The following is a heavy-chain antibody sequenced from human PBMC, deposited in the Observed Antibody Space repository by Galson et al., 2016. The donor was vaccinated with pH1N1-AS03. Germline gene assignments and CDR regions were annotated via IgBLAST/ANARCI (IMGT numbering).Heavy chain of an antibody. Sequence: SVKVSCKASGVSFNNYAINWLRQAPGQGLEWMGGIIPVFGTPNYAQQFHGRVTIMADKSTTTAYMELSSLRSEDTAVYYCARGQFDYDSSGYYSYWGQGTLGTVSS. D-gene: IGHD3-22*01. CDR1: GVSFNNYA. CDR3: ARGQFDYDSSGYYSY. V-gene: IGHV1-69*06. CDR2: IIPVFGTP. J-gene: IGHJ4*02.